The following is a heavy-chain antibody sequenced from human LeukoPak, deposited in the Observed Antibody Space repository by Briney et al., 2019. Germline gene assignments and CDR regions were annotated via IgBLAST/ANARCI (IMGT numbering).Heavy chain of an antibody. J-gene: IGHJ4*02. Sequence: SETLSLTCTVSRGSITDNYWSWIRQPPGKGPEWIGYVYYSGGGTNYKPSLKSRVTMSVDTSKNHFSLKLSSVTAADTAVYYCARGNSSGWYGGFDYWGQGILVTVSS. CDR2: VYYSGGGT. CDR1: RGSITDNY. D-gene: IGHD6-19*01. V-gene: IGHV4-59*01. CDR3: ARGNSSGWYGGFDY.